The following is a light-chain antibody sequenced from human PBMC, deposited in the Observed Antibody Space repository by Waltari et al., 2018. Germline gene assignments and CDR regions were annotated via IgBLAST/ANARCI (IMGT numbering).Light chain of an antibody. J-gene: IGKJ3*01. CDR3: QQRSNWPPFT. V-gene: IGKV3D-11*01. CDR1: QGVSSY. Sequence: EIVLTQSPATLSLSPGERATLSCRASQGVSSYLAWYQQKPGQAPRLLIYDASNRATCSPARFSGSGPGTDFTLTISSLEPEDFAVYYCQQRSNWPPFTFGPGTKVDIK. CDR2: DAS.